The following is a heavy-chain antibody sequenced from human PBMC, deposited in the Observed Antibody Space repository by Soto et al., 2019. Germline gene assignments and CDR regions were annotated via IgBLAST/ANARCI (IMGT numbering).Heavy chain of an antibody. D-gene: IGHD6-6*01. CDR1: GYTFTGYY. J-gene: IGHJ6*02. V-gene: IGHV1-2*04. CDR3: ARDGDIAARPNYYYGLDV. CDR2: INPNSGGT. Sequence: GASVKVSCKASGYTFTGYYMHWVRQAPGQGLEWMGWINPNSGGTNYAQKFQGWVTMTRDTSISTAYMELSRLRSDDTAVYYCARDGDIAARPNYYYGLDVWGQGTTVTVS.